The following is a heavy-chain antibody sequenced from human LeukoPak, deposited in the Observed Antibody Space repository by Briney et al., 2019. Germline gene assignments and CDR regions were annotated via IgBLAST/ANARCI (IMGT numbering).Heavy chain of an antibody. CDR1: GGSISSYY. CDR2: IYYSGST. CDR3: ARHRLADYGDYWYYLDN. D-gene: IGHD4-17*01. V-gene: IGHV4-59*01. J-gene: IGHJ4*02. Sequence: PSETLSLTCTVSGGSISSYYWSWIRQPPGKGLEWIGYIYYSGSTNYNPSLKSRVTISVDTSKNQFSLKLSSVTAADTAVYYCARHRLADYGDYWYYLDNWGQGTLVTVSS.